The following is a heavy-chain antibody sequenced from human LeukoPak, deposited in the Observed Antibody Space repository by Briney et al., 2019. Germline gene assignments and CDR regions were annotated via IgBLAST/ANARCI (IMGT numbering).Heavy chain of an antibody. CDR2: IIPIFGTA. V-gene: IGHV1-69*05. CDR3: ASTYCSSTSYYYYYMDV. J-gene: IGHJ6*03. Sequence: SVKVSCKASGGTFSSYAISWVRQAPGQGLEWMGGIIPIFGTANYAQKFQGRVTITTDESTSTAYMELSSLRSEDTAVYYCASTYCSSTSYYYYYMDVWGKGTTVTVSS. D-gene: IGHD2-2*01. CDR1: GGTFSSYA.